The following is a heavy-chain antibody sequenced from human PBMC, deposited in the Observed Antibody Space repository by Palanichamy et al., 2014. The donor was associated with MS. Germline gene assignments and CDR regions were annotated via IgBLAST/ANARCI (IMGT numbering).Heavy chain of an antibody. CDR3: ERSHGDY. Sequence: QVQLQESGPGLVKSSGTLSLTCTISGGSISSFYWSWFRQPLGKGLEWIGNIYYGGNTNYNPSVKSRVTISIDTSKKQFSLKLNSVTAADTAMYYCERSHGDYWGQGILVIVSS. CDR2: IYYGGNT. J-gene: IGHJ4*02. CDR1: GGSISSFY. V-gene: IGHV4-59*01.